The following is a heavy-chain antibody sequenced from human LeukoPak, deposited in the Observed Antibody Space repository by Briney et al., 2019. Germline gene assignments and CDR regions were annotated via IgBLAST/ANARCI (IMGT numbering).Heavy chain of an antibody. Sequence: GGSLRLSCAASGFTFRTSAMSRVRQVPGKGLEWISAISGRDTGTYHADSVKGRFTISRDDSKNTLYLQMNSLRAEDTAVYYCAKAQAAPSCSGVRCYPFDYWGQGTLVTVSS. CDR2: ISGRDTGT. D-gene: IGHD2-15*01. J-gene: IGHJ4*02. CDR1: GFTFRTSA. CDR3: AKAQAAPSCSGVRCYPFDY. V-gene: IGHV3-23*01.